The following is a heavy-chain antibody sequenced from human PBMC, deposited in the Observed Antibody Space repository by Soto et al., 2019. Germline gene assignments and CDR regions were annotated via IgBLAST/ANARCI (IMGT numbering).Heavy chain of an antibody. Sequence: ASVKVSCKASGYTFTGYYMHWVRQAPGQGLEWMGWINPNSGGTNYAHKFQGRVTMTRDTSISTAYMELSRLRSDDTAVYYCARGLLSWDIVVVVAAENWFDPWGQGTLVTVSS. J-gene: IGHJ5*02. CDR3: ARGLLSWDIVVVVAAENWFDP. V-gene: IGHV1-2*07. D-gene: IGHD2-15*01. CDR2: INPNSGGT. CDR1: GYTFTGYY.